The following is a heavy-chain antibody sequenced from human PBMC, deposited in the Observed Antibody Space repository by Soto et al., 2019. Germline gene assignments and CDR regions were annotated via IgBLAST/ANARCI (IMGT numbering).Heavy chain of an antibody. CDR1: GDRVSSNIAA. CDR2: TYYRSKWYN. D-gene: IGHD6-19*01. Sequence: SQTLSLTCAISGDRVSSNIAAWNWIRQSPSRGLEWLGRTYYRSKWYNDYAVSVKSRITINPDTSKNQFSLQLNSVTPEDTAVYYCARGGGIAVSYGMDVWGQGTTVTVSS. V-gene: IGHV6-1*01. J-gene: IGHJ6*02. CDR3: ARGGGIAVSYGMDV.